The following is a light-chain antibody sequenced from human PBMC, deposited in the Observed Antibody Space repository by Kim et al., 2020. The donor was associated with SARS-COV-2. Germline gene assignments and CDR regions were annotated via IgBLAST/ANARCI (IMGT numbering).Light chain of an antibody. CDR1: NIGSKN. Sequence: SYELTQPLSVSVALGQTARITCGGNNIGSKNVNWYQQKPGQAPVLVIYRDSNRPSGIPERFSGSNSGNTATLTISRAQAGDEADYYCQVWDRSTAVLGGGTRLTVL. J-gene: IGLJ3*02. V-gene: IGLV3-9*01. CDR2: RDS. CDR3: QVWDRSTAV.